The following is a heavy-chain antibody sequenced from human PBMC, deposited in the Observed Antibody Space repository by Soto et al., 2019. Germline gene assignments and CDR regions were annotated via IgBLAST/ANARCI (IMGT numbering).Heavy chain of an antibody. Sequence: NPSETMSLTCTVSGGSISSYYWSWIRQHPGKGLEWIGYIYYSGSTNYNPSLKSRVTISVDTSKNQFSLKLSSVTAADTAVYYCARLELEYSGYGFFDYWGQGTLVTVSS. CDR1: GGSISSYY. CDR3: ARLELEYSGYGFFDY. CDR2: IYYSGST. D-gene: IGHD5-12*01. J-gene: IGHJ4*02. V-gene: IGHV4-59*08.